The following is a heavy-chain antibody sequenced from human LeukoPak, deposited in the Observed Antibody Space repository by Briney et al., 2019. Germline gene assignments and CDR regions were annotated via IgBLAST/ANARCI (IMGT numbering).Heavy chain of an antibody. CDR1: GDSTSSSTYY. V-gene: IGHV4-39*01. J-gene: IGHJ3*02. Sequence: PSETLSLTCTVSGDSTSSSTYYWDWIRQAPGKGLEWIGNIYDSGTIHYNPSLKSRVTISGDTSKNQFSLKLISVTAADTAIYYCATHRRSGSGGSENAFEIWGQGTMVTVSS. CDR2: IYDSGTI. D-gene: IGHD5-12*01. CDR3: ATHRRSGSGGSENAFEI.